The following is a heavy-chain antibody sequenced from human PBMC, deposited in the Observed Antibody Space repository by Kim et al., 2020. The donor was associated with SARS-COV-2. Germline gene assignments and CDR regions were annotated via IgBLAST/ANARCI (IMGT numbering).Heavy chain of an antibody. Sequence: ASVKVSCKASGYTFTSYDINWVRQATGQGLEWMGWMNPNSGNTGYAQKFQGRVTMTRNTSISTAYMELSSLRSEDTAVYYCARGPQYYDFWSGYLGAGYYYYMDVWGKGTTVTVSS. J-gene: IGHJ6*03. V-gene: IGHV1-8*01. CDR3: ARGPQYYDFWSGYLGAGYYYYMDV. CDR1: GYTFTSYD. CDR2: MNPNSGNT. D-gene: IGHD3-3*01.